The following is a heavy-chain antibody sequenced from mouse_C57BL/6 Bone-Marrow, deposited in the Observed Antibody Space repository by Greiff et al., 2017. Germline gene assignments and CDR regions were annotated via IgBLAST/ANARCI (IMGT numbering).Heavy chain of an antibody. J-gene: IGHJ4*01. D-gene: IGHD2-1*01. Sequence: EVQLQQSGPELVKPGASVKMSCKASGYTFTDYNMHWVKQSHGKSLEWIGYINPNNGGTSYNQKFKGKATLTVNKSSSTAYMELRSLTSEDSAVYYCAREGGAVYYGNYVGYAMDYWGQGTSVTVSS. CDR1: GYTFTDYN. CDR3: AREGGAVYYGNYVGYAMDY. V-gene: IGHV1-22*01. CDR2: INPNNGGT.